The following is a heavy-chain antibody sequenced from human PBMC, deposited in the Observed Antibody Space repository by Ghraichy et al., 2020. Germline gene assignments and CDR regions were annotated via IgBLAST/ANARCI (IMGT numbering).Heavy chain of an antibody. CDR3: ARVGAAAGGNWFDP. CDR2: INPNSVGT. D-gene: IGHD6-13*01. CDR1: GYTFTGYY. Sequence: ASVKVSCKASGYTFTGYYMHWVRQAPGQGLEWMGWINPNSVGTNYAQKFQGRVTMTRDTSISTAYMELSRLRSDDTAVYYCARVGAAAGGNWFDPWGQGTLVTVSS. V-gene: IGHV1-2*02. J-gene: IGHJ5*02.